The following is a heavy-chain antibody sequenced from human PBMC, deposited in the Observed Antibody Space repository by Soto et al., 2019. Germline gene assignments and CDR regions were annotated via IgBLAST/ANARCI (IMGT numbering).Heavy chain of an antibody. CDR3: ARGKVGEPNWFDP. CDR2: ISYDGSNK. Sequence: QVQLVESGGGVVQPGRSLRLSCAASGFTFSSYAMHWVRQAPGKGLEWVAVISYDGSNKYYADSVKGRFTISRDNSKNTLYLQMNSLRAEDTAVYYCARGKVGEPNWFDPRGQGTLVTISS. D-gene: IGHD2-2*01. CDR1: GFTFSSYA. J-gene: IGHJ5*02. V-gene: IGHV3-30*14.